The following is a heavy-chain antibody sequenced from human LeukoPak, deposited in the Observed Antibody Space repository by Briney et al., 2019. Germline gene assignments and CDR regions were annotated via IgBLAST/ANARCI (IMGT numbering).Heavy chain of an antibody. CDR2: TYTDTSA. CDR3: ARESWGPVGP. D-gene: IGHD3-16*01. J-gene: IGHJ5*02. Sequence: GGSLRLSCAASGFTVSNNHMSWVRQAPGKGLEWVSLTYTDTSAYYADSVKGRFTISRDNSKNTLNLQMNSLRVEGTAVYYCARESWGPVGPWGQGTLVTVSS. CDR1: GFTVSNNH. V-gene: IGHV3-66*02.